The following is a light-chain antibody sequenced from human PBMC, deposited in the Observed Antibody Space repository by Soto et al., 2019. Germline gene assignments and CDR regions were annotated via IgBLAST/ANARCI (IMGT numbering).Light chain of an antibody. J-gene: IGKJ5*01. CDR2: DAS. Sequence: EIVLTQSPATLSLSPGERATLSCRASHSVSSYLAWYQHKPGQAPRLLIYDASNRATGIPARFSASGSGTDFTLTISSLDPEDSAVYYCQQRRDWPTITFGQGTRLEIX. CDR1: HSVSSY. V-gene: IGKV3-11*01. CDR3: QQRRDWPTIT.